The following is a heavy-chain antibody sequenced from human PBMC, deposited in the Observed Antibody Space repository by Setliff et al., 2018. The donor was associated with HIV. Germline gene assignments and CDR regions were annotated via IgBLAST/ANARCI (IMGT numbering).Heavy chain of an antibody. D-gene: IGHD2-21*02. CDR2: ISHSGST. CDR1: GGSFSGHY. CDR3: ARGSRSPLVNKFRVTPAFDY. V-gene: IGHV4-34*01. Sequence: SETLPTCAVYGGSFSGHYWSWIRQTPGKGLEWIGDISHSGSTNYNPSLKSRVTISVDTSKNQFSLRLTSATAADTAVYFCARGSRSPLVNKFRVTPAFDYWGQGTLVTVSS. J-gene: IGHJ4*01.